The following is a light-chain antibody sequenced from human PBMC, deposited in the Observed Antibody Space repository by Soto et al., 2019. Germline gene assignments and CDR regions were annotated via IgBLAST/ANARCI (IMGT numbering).Light chain of an antibody. CDR1: SSDVGAYNF. CDR3: MSFTSSTTYV. J-gene: IGLJ1*01. V-gene: IGLV2-14*03. CDR2: DVA. Sequence: QSVLTQPASVSGSPGQSITISCTGTSSDVGAYNFVSWYQHYPDKAPKVVIYDVANRPSGVSYRFSASKSGNTASLTISGLQAEDEADSSCMSFTSSTTYVFRTGTKVTVL.